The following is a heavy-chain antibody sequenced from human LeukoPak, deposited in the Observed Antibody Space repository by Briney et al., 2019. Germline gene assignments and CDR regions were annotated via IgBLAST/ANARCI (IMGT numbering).Heavy chain of an antibody. CDR1: GFTFNSYA. CDR2: ISGSGPTT. Sequence: GGSLRLSCAASGFTFNSYAMSWVRQAPGKGLEWVSVISGSGPTTYYADSVKGRFTISRDNSKNTLFLLMNGLRAEDTAVYYCAKSDCGTIGCKLLNYWGQGTLVTVSS. CDR3: AKSDCGTIGCKLLNY. D-gene: IGHD2-21*01. J-gene: IGHJ4*02. V-gene: IGHV3-23*01.